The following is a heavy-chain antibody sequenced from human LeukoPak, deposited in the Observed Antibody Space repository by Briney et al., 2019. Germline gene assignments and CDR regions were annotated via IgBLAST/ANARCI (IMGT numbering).Heavy chain of an antibody. D-gene: IGHD3-3*01. V-gene: IGHV3-23*01. J-gene: IGHJ4*02. CDR3: AKFFQYYDFWSGYLKGYYFDY. Sequence: GGSLRLSCAASGFTFSSYAMSWVRQAPGKGLEWVSAISGSGGSTYYADSVKGRFTISRDNSKNTLYLQMNSLRAEDTAVYYCAKFFQYYDFWSGYLKGYYFDYWGQGTLVTVSS. CDR2: ISGSGGST. CDR1: GFTFSSYA.